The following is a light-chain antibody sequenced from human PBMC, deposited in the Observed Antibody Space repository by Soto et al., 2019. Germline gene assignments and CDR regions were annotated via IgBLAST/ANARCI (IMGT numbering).Light chain of an antibody. CDR1: QSVSSY. CDR2: DAS. Sequence: EIVLTQSPVILSLSPGERATLSCRASQSVSSYLAWYQQKPGQVPRLLIYDASNRATGIPARFSGSGSGTDFTLTISSLEPEDFAVYYCQHRSNWPLTFGGGTNVEIK. J-gene: IGKJ4*01. V-gene: IGKV3-11*01. CDR3: QHRSNWPLT.